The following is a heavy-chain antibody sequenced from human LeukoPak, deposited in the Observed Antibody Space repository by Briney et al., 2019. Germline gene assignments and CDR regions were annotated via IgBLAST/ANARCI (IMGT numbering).Heavy chain of an antibody. CDR3: ARATQKQQLASRNAFDI. CDR2: IYTSGST. Sequence: SETLSLTCTVSGGSISSYYWSWIRQPAGKGLEWIGRIYTSGSTNYNPSLKSRVTMSVDTSKNQFSLKLSSVTAADTAVYYCARATQKQQLASRNAFDIWGQGTMVTVSS. D-gene: IGHD6-13*01. J-gene: IGHJ3*02. CDR1: GGSISSYY. V-gene: IGHV4-4*07.